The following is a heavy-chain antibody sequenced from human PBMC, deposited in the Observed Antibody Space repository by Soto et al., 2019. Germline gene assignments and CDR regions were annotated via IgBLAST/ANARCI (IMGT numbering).Heavy chain of an antibody. V-gene: IGHV5-51*01. D-gene: IGHD1-26*01. CDR3: ARHVSGSYSYYYYGMDV. J-gene: IGHJ6*02. Sequence: PGESLKISCKGSGYSFTSYWISWVRQMPGKGLEWMGIIYPGDSDTRYSPSFQGQVTISADKSISTAYLQWSSLKASDTAMYYCARHVSGSYSYYYYGMDVWGQGTTVTVSS. CDR2: IYPGDSDT. CDR1: GYSFTSYW.